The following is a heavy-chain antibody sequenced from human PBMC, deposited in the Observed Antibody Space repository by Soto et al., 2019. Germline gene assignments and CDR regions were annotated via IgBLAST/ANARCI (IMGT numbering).Heavy chain of an antibody. CDR1: GFTFSSHV. V-gene: IGHV3-23*01. Sequence: EVQLLESGGGLVQPGGSLRLSCTASGFTFSSHVMSWVRQAPGKGLVWVSAASARNSNTYYADSVKGRFTISRDNSKSTVYQQLNSLRVEDTAVYPCAKDATSHGPRGYSSSWYGWFDPWGQGTLVVVSS. J-gene: IGHJ5*02. CDR3: AKDATSHGPRGYSSSWYGWFDP. CDR2: ASARNSNT. D-gene: IGHD6-13*01.